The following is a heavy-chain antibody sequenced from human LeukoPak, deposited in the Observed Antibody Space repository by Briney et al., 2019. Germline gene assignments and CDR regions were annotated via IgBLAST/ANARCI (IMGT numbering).Heavy chain of an antibody. CDR1: GGSISSYY. CDR2: IYTSGST. J-gene: IGHJ4*02. D-gene: IGHD6-13*01. Sequence: SETLSLTCTVSGGSISSYYWSWIRQPAGKGLEWIGRIYTSGSTNYNPSLKGRVTMSVDTSKNQFSLKLSSVTAADTAVYYCARVALAAAGAYYFDYWGQGTLVTVSS. V-gene: IGHV4-4*07. CDR3: ARVALAAAGAYYFDY.